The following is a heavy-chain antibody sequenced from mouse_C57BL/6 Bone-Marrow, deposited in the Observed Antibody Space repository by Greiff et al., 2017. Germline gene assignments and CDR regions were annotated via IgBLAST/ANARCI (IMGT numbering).Heavy chain of an antibody. Sequence: QVQLQQPGAELVKPGASVKMSCKASGYTFTSYWITWVKQRPGQGLEWIGDIYPGSGSTNFNEKFKSKATLTVDTSSSTAYMQLSSLTSEDSAVYYCARFYGPGYYFDYWGQGTTLTVSS. V-gene: IGHV1-55*01. CDR3: ARFYGPGYYFDY. CDR1: GYTFTSYW. D-gene: IGHD1-2*01. CDR2: IYPGSGST. J-gene: IGHJ2*01.